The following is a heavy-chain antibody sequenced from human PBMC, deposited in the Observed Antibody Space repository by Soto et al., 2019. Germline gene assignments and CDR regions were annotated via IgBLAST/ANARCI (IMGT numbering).Heavy chain of an antibody. CDR3: ARDLWWYLH. V-gene: IGHV3-23*01. J-gene: IGHJ4*02. Sequence: EVQLLESGGGLVQPGGALRLSCAASGFTFSSHAMSWVRQAPGKGLKWISSISAGSEGAYYADSVKGRFTISRDNSNNTLYLQMNSLRAEDTAVYYCARDLWWYLHWGQGTLVTVSS. CDR1: GFTFSSHA. D-gene: IGHD2-15*01. CDR2: ISAGSEGA.